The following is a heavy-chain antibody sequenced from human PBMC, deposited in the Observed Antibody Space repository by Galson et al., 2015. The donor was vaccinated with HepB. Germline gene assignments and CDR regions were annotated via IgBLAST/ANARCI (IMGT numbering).Heavy chain of an antibody. CDR2: ISYDGSNK. CDR3: ARENDYYDSSGYYYALDY. D-gene: IGHD3-22*01. J-gene: IGHJ4*02. V-gene: IGHV3-30-3*01. Sequence: SLRLSCAASGFTFSSYAMHWVRQAPGKGLEWVAVISYDGSNKYYADSVKGRFTISRDNSKNTPYLQMNSLRAEDTAVYYCARENDYYDSSGYYYALDYWGQGTLVTVSS. CDR1: GFTFSSYA.